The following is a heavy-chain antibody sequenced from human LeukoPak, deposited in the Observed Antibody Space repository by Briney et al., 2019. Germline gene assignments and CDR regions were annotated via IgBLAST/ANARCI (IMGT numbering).Heavy chain of an antibody. Sequence: SETLSLTCTVSGGSISSSSYYWGWIRQPPGKGLEWIGSIYYSGSTYYNPSLKSRVTISVDTSKNQFSLKLSSVTAADTAVYYCARDPSILWFGELWGYFDYWGQGTLVTVSS. CDR2: IYYSGST. CDR1: GGSISSSSYY. CDR3: ARDPSILWFGELWGYFDY. V-gene: IGHV4-39*07. J-gene: IGHJ4*02. D-gene: IGHD3-10*01.